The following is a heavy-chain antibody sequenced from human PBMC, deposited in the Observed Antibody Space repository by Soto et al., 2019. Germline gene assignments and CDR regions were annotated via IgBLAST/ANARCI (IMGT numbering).Heavy chain of an antibody. CDR1: GGTISSYY. V-gene: IGHV4-59*12. CDR2: IYSRGTT. Sequence: PSETLSLTCSVSGGTISSYYWSWIRQPPGKGLEWIGYIYSRGTTSYNPSLKSRATILVGTSKNQFSLRLTSVTATDTAVYYCATGRISRGLDVWGQGTTVTVSS. J-gene: IGHJ6*02. CDR3: ATGRISRGLDV.